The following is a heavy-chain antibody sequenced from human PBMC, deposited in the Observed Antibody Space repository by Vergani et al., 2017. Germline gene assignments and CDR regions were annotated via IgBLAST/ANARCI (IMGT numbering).Heavy chain of an antibody. Sequence: QVQLVQSGAEVKKPGASVKVSCKASGYTFTGYYMHWVRQAPGQGLEWMGWINPNSGGTNYAQKFQGRVTMTRDTSISTAYMELSRLRADDTAVYYCAGGDSSGWWTRVNWFDPWGQGTLVTVSS. J-gene: IGHJ5*02. CDR3: AGGDSSGWWTRVNWFDP. V-gene: IGHV1-2*02. CDR1: GYTFTGYY. CDR2: INPNSGGT. D-gene: IGHD6-19*01.